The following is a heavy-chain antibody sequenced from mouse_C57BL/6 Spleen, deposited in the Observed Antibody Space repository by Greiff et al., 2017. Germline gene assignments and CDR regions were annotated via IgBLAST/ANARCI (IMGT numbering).Heavy chain of an antibody. CDR3: ARTSVMVTIDY. CDR1: GFTFSSYG. J-gene: IGHJ2*01. CDR2: ISSGGSYT. V-gene: IGHV5-6*02. Sequence: DVMLVESGGDLVKPGGSLKLSCAASGFTFSSYGMSWVRQTPDKRLEWVATISSGGSYTYYPDSVKGRITISRDNAKNTLYLQMSSLTSEDTAMYYCARTSVMVTIDYWGQGTTLTVSS. D-gene: IGHD2-2*01.